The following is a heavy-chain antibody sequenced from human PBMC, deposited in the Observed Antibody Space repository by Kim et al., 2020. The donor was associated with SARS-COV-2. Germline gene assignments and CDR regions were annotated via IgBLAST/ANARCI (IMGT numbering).Heavy chain of an antibody. CDR2: ISSSSSYI. CDR1: GFTFSSYS. D-gene: IGHD6-19*01. Sequence: GGSLRLSCAASGFTFSSYSMNWVRQAPGKGLEWVSSISSSSSYIYYADSVKGRFTISRDNAKNSLYLQMNSLRAEDTAVYYCARDQGGGGSGWYLGPFDYWGQGTLVTVSS. CDR3: ARDQGGGGSGWYLGPFDY. V-gene: IGHV3-21*01. J-gene: IGHJ4*02.